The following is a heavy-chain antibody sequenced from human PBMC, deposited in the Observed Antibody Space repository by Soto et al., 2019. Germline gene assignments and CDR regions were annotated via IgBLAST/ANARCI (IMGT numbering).Heavy chain of an antibody. J-gene: IGHJ5*02. V-gene: IGHV4-4*02. CDR3: ARDLGSSWYNWFDP. CDR1: GGSISSSNW. Sequence: PSETLSLTCAVSGGSISSSNWWSWVRQPPGKGLEWIGEIYHSGSTNYNPSLKSRVTISVDKSKNQFSLKLSSVTAADTAVYYCARDLGSSWYNWFDPWGQGKLVHVSS. D-gene: IGHD6-13*01. CDR2: IYHSGST.